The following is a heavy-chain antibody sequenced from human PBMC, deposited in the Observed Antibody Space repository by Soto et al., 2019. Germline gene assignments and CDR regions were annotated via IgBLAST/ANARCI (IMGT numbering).Heavy chain of an antibody. CDR2: IWYDGSNK. J-gene: IGHJ5*02. V-gene: IGHV3-33*01. D-gene: IGHD1-1*01. CDR3: ARDGYKVIRNWFDP. CDR1: GFTFSSYG. Sequence: GGSLRLSCAASGFTFSSYGMHWVRQAPGKGLEWVAVIWYDGSNKYYADSVKGRFTISRDNSKNTLYLQMNSLRAEDTAVYYCARDGYKVIRNWFDPWGQGTLVTVSS.